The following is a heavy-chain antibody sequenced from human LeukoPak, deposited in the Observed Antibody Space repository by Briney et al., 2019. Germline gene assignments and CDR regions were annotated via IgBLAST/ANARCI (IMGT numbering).Heavy chain of an antibody. D-gene: IGHD4-17*01. J-gene: IGHJ4*02. V-gene: IGHV4-59*01. Sequence: PSETLSLTCTVSGGSISSYYWSWIRQPPGKGLEWIGYIYYSGSTNYNPSLKSRVTISVDTSKNQFSLKLSSVTAADTAVYYCAYGDYETHFDYWGQGTLVTVSS. CDR1: GGSISSYY. CDR2: IYYSGST. CDR3: AYGDYETHFDY.